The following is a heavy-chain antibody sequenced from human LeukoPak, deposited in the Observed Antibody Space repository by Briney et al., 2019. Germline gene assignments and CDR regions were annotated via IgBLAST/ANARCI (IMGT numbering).Heavy chain of an antibody. J-gene: IGHJ6*03. Sequence: PSETLSLTCTVSGGSISSGSYYWSWIRQPAGKGLEWIGRIYTSGSTNYNPSLKSRVTISVDTSKNQFSLKLSSVTAADTAVYYCARAPPSATYYYYMDVWGKGTTVTVSS. CDR3: ARAPPSATYYYYMDV. CDR1: GGSISSGSYY. D-gene: IGHD3-3*01. CDR2: IYTSGST. V-gene: IGHV4-61*02.